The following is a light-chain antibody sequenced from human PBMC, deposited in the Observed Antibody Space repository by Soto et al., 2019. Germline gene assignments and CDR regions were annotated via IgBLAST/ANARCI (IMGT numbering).Light chain of an antibody. CDR1: QSIRTY. CDR2: AEY. Sequence: DIQMTQSPSSLSASVGDRVTITCRASQSIRTYLNWYPQKXGKAPKXXISAEYSLQSGVPSMFSGSGAGTDCTRTISSLHPEDVATYYCQQTYSITRTFGGGTKVDIK. V-gene: IGKV1-39*01. CDR3: QQTYSITRT. J-gene: IGKJ4*01.